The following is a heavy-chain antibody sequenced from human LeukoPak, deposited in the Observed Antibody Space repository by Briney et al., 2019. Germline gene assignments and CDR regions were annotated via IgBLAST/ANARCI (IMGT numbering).Heavy chain of an antibody. Sequence: GVSLRLSCAASGFTFDDYAMHWVRQAPGKGLEWVSLISGDGGSTYYADSVKGRFTISRDNSKNSLYLQMNSLRTEDTASYYCAKGHYYDSSGHPYYFDYWGQGTLVTVSS. CDR3: AKGHYYDSSGHPYYFDY. J-gene: IGHJ4*02. CDR1: GFTFDDYA. V-gene: IGHV3-43*02. D-gene: IGHD3-22*01. CDR2: ISGDGGST.